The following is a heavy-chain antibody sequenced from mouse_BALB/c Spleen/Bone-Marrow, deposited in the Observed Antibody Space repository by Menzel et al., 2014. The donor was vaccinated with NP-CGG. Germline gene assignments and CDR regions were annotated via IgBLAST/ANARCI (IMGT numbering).Heavy chain of an antibody. V-gene: IGHV6-6*02. Sequence: EVKLVESGGGLVQPGGSMKLSCVASGFTFSNYWMNWVRQSPEKGLEWVAEIRLKSNNYATHYAESVKGRFTISRDDSKSSVYLQMDNLRAGDTGIYYCTRYYYGSSRGFAYWGQGTLVTVSA. J-gene: IGHJ3*01. D-gene: IGHD1-1*01. CDR2: IRLKSNNYAT. CDR1: GFTFSNYW. CDR3: TRYYYGSSRGFAY.